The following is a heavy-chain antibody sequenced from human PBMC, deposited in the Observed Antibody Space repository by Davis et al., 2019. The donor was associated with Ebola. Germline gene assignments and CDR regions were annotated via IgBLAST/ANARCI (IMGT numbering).Heavy chain of an antibody. Sequence: GALRLSCAASGYSFSTYSMNWVRQAPGKGLEWVSYISHRGTLIYYADSVKGRFTISRDNAKNSLYLQMNSLRAEDTAVYYCARDSLTTLFGVRGFYGMDVWGQGTTVTVSS. CDR3: ARDSLTTLFGVRGFYGMDV. D-gene: IGHD3-3*01. CDR2: ISHRGTLI. J-gene: IGHJ6*02. V-gene: IGHV3-48*01. CDR1: GYSFSTYS.